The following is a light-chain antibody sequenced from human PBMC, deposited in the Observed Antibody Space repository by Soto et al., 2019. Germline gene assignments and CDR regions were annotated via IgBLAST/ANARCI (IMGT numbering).Light chain of an antibody. Sequence: DVQMTQSPSSLSASVGDRVTITCRASQGIAPYLAWFQQKPGKVPRLLIYATSTLQSGVPSRFSGSGSGTDFTLTISSLQPEDVATYSCQKYNSAPLTFGGGTKVEIK. V-gene: IGKV1-27*01. CDR3: QKYNSAPLT. CDR2: ATS. J-gene: IGKJ4*01. CDR1: QGIAPY.